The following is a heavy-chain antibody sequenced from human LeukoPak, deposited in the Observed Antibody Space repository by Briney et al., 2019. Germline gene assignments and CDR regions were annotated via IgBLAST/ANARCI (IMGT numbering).Heavy chain of an antibody. D-gene: IGHD3-10*01. CDR3: VKDAPYYYGSGSSPGTFDY. CDR2: ISSNGGST. CDR1: GFTFSSYA. V-gene: IGHV3-64D*06. Sequence: GGSLRLSCSASGFTFSSYAMHWVRQAPGKGLEYVSAISSNGGSTYYADSVKGRFTISRDNSKNTLYLRMSSLRAEDTAVYYCVKDAPYYYGSGSSPGTFDYWGQGTLVTVSS. J-gene: IGHJ4*02.